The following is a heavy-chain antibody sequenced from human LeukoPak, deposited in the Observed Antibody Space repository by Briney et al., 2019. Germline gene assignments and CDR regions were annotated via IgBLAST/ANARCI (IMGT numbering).Heavy chain of an antibody. CDR1: GGSFSGYY. CDR3: ARGGGRGSYFYSY. V-gene: IGHV4-34*01. CDR2: INHSGSI. D-gene: IGHD1-26*01. J-gene: IGHJ4*02. Sequence: SETLSLTCAVYGGSFSGYYWSWIRQPPGKGLEWIGEINHSGSINYNPSLKSRVTISVDTSKNQFSLKLSSVTAADTAVYYCARGGGRGSYFYSYWGQGTLVTVSS.